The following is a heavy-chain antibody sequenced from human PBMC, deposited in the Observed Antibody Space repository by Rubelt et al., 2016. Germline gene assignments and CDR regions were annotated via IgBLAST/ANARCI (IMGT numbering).Heavy chain of an antibody. Sequence: VQLVESGGGVVQPGTSLRLSCAASGFTFSSYNMNWVRQAPGKGLEWVSYISSGGSSTYYADSVKGRFTISRDNAKSSLYLQMNSLRVEATAVYYCTRDEDGGDDVDYWGQGTLVTVSS. V-gene: IGHV3-48*01. CDR3: TRDEDGGDDVDY. J-gene: IGHJ4*02. CDR1: GFTFSSYN. CDR2: ISSGGSST. D-gene: IGHD5-12*01.